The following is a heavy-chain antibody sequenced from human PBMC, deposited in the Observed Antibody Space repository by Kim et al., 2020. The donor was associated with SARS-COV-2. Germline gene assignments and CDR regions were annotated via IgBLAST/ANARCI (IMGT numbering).Heavy chain of an antibody. CDR3: AKNSGSGTYYYYGMDV. CDR2: IPYDGKSP. Sequence: GGSLRLSCAASGFSFGAYAMHWVRQAPGEGLEWIAVIPYDGKSPHYTDSVKGRFNISRDNRKNAVYMEMSSLRLEDTAVYYCAKNSGSGTYYYYGMDVWGQGTTVTVSS. V-gene: IGHV3-30*18. D-gene: IGHD1-26*01. CDR1: GFSFGAYA. J-gene: IGHJ6*02.